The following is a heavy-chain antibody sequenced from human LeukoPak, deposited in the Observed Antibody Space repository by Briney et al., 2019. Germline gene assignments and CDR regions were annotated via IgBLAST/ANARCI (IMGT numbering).Heavy chain of an antibody. CDR1: GFTFSSYA. D-gene: IGHD6-19*01. V-gene: IGHV3-23*01. CDR3: VKRDISGWYPLNR. CDR2: ISDRADKI. J-gene: IGHJ5*02. Sequence: PGGSLRLSCAPSGFTFSSYAMSWVRQAPGKGLEWVSSISDRADKIYYADDVKGRFTVSRDNSKNALYLQMNSLRAEDTAIYYCVKRDISGWYPLNRWGQGTLVTVSS.